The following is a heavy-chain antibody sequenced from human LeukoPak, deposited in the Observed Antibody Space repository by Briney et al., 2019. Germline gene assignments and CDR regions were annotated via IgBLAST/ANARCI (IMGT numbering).Heavy chain of an antibody. CDR3: ARSATTPIVVPAAIRYYYYYMDV. J-gene: IGHJ6*03. Sequence: ASAKVSCKASGYTFTSYDINWVRQATGQGLEWMGWMNPNSGNTGYAQKFQGRVTMTRNTSISTAYMELSSLRSEDTAVYYCARSATTPIVVPAAIRYYYYYMDVWGKGTTVTVSS. D-gene: IGHD2-2*02. CDR2: MNPNSGNT. CDR1: GYTFTSYD. V-gene: IGHV1-8*01.